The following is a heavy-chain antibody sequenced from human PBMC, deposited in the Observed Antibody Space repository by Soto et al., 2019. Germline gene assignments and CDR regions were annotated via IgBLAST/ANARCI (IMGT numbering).Heavy chain of an antibody. V-gene: IGHV4-30-4*01. Sequence: SETLSLTCTVSGASMTTGDYSWSWIRQPPGKGLEWIGYTYYSGSPYYSPSLKSRATISVDTSRNKFSLKLTSVTAADTAVYYCARDTIPPGYFDSWGPGTLVTVSS. J-gene: IGHJ4*02. CDR1: GASMTTGDYS. D-gene: IGHD1-1*01. CDR2: TYYSGSP. CDR3: ARDTIPPGYFDS.